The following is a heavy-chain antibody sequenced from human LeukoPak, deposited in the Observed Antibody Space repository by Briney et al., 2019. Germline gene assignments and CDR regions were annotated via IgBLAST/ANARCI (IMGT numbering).Heavy chain of an antibody. CDR3: AKEEYYYDSSGYYSVFDY. D-gene: IGHD3-22*01. V-gene: IGHV3-23*01. Sequence: GGSLRLSCAASGFTFSSYAMSWVRQAPGKGLEWVSAISGSGGSTYYADSVKGRFTISRDNSKNTLYLQMNSLRAEDTAVYYCAKEEYYYDSSGYYSVFDYWGQGTLVTVFS. J-gene: IGHJ4*02. CDR1: GFTFSSYA. CDR2: ISGSGGST.